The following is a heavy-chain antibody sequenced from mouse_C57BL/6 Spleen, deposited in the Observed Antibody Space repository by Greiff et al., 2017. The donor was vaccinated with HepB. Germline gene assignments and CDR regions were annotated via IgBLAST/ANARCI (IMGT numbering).Heavy chain of an antibody. D-gene: IGHD2-3*01. J-gene: IGHJ1*03. CDR1: GYTFTSYW. CDR3: AREGAIYDGYTYWYFDV. CDR2: IDPSDSYT. V-gene: IGHV1-59*01. Sequence: QVQLLQPGAELVRPGTSVKLSCKASGYTFTSYWMHWVKQRPGQGLEWIGVIDPSDSYTNYNQKFKGKATLTVDTSSSTAYMQLSSLTSEDSAVYYCAREGAIYDGYTYWYFDVWGTGTTVTVSS.